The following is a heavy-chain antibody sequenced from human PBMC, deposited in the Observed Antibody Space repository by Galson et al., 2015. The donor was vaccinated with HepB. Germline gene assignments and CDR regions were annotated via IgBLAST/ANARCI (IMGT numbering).Heavy chain of an antibody. V-gene: IGHV3-48*01. CDR2: ISGCGTMI. J-gene: IGHJ6*02. D-gene: IGHD3-3*01. Sequence: CLRLACAAAGFTFSTSSMNWVRQAPGEGLERVSYISGCGTMIYYVDSVKGRFTISRDNAKKSLYLQMNSLRAEDTAVYYCARDVSSYDLAMDVWGQGTTVTLSS. CDR3: ARDVSSYDLAMDV. CDR1: GFTFSTSS.